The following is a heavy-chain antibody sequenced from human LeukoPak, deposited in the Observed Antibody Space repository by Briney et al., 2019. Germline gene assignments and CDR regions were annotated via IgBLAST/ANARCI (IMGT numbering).Heavy chain of an antibody. Sequence: GGSLRLSCAASGFTFSSYGMSWVRQAPGKGLEWVSSISGSGASTYYADSVKGRFTISRDNSKNTLYLQMNSLRAEDTAVYYCARGGNIVVVVAAKIDYWGQGTLVTVSS. CDR2: ISGSGAST. V-gene: IGHV3-23*01. J-gene: IGHJ4*02. CDR3: ARGGNIVVVVAAKIDY. D-gene: IGHD2-15*01. CDR1: GFTFSSYG.